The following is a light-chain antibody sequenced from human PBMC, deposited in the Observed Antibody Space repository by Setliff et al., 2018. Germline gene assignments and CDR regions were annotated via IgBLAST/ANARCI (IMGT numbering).Light chain of an antibody. CDR3: SAYTSSSTYV. V-gene: IGLV2-14*01. CDR2: EVT. Sequence: QSALAQPASVSESPGQSITISCTGTSSDVGYYNFVSWYQQHPGKAPKLVIYEVTNRPSGISNRFSGSKSGNSASLIISGLQAEDEADYYCSAYTSSSTYVFGTGTKVTVL. CDR1: SSDVGYYNF. J-gene: IGLJ1*01.